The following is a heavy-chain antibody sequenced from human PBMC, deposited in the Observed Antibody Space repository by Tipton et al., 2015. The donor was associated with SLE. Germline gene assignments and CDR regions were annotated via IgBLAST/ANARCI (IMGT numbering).Heavy chain of an antibody. V-gene: IGHV4-59*08. CDR1: GGSISNYY. Sequence: TLSLTCTVSGGSISNYYWSWIRQPPGKGLEWIGYIGHSGSTNYNPSLNSRVTMSIDTSKNQFSLKLTSVTAADTAVYYCARQLGWGDPFAFDYWGQGTLVTVPP. D-gene: IGHD2-21*02. CDR2: IGHSGST. CDR3: ARQLGWGDPFAFDY. J-gene: IGHJ4*02.